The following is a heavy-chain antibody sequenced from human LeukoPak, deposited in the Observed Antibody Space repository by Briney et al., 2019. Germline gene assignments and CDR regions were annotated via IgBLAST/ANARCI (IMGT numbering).Heavy chain of an antibody. CDR3: ARDRYSYGHSGSNWFDP. Sequence: SVKVSCKASGGTFSSYTISWVRQAPGQGLEWMGGIIPIFGTANYAQKFQGRVTITADESTSTAYMELSSLRSEDTAVYYCARDRYSYGHSGSNWFDPWGQGTLVTVSS. D-gene: IGHD5-18*01. CDR1: GGTFSSYT. V-gene: IGHV1-69*13. CDR2: IIPIFGTA. J-gene: IGHJ5*02.